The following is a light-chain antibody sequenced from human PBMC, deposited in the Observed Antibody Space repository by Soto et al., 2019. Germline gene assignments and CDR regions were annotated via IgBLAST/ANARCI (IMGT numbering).Light chain of an antibody. V-gene: IGKV3-15*01. Sequence: EVVLTQSPGTLALSRGERATLSCRASQSVSSSYLAWYQHRPGQAPRLLIYGASSRATGIPARFSGSGSGTEFTLTISSLQSEDFAVYYCQQYNNWPPTWTFGQGTKVDIK. CDR1: QSVSSSY. CDR3: QQYNNWPPTWT. J-gene: IGKJ1*01. CDR2: GAS.